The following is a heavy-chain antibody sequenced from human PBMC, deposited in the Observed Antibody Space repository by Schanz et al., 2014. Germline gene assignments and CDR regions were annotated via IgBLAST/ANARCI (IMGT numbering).Heavy chain of an antibody. CDR1: GYTFTGYY. J-gene: IGHJ4*02. CDR3: ARELRLEYYFDY. V-gene: IGHV1-2*02. Sequence: QVQLLQSGAEVKKPGASVKVSCKASGYTFTGYYMHWVRQAPGQGLEWMGRINPNSGGTNYAQKYQGRVTMTRDTSISTAYMELSSLSSDDTAVYYCARELRLEYYFDYWGQGTQVTVSS. CDR2: INPNSGGT. D-gene: IGHD4-17*01.